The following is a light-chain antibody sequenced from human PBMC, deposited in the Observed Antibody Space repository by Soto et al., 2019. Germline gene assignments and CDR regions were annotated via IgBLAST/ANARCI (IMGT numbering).Light chain of an antibody. J-gene: IGKJ1*01. V-gene: IGKV3-11*01. Sequence: EIVLTQSPATLSLSPGERATLSCRASQSVNSDLAWFQQKPGQAPRLLIYEVSNRATGIPVRFSGSGSGTDFTLTISSLEPEDFAVYYCQQYGSSPRTFGQGTKVEIK. CDR3: QQYGSSPRT. CDR1: QSVNSD. CDR2: EVS.